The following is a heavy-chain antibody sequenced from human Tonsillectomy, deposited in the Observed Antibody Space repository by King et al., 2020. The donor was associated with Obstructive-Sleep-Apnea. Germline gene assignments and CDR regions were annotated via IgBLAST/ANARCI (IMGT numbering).Heavy chain of an antibody. J-gene: IGHJ4*01. CDR2: IHYTGST. V-gene: IGHV4-59*01. CDR3: ARADYGGNSNDY. Sequence: QLQESGPRLVKPSETLSLTCTVSGGSISFYYWSWIRQPPGKGLEWIGYIHYTGSTNYNPSLKSRVTISVDTSKNQFSLKLSSVTAADTAMYYCARADYGGNSNDYWGQGTLVTVSS. D-gene: IGHD4-23*01. CDR1: GGSISFYY.